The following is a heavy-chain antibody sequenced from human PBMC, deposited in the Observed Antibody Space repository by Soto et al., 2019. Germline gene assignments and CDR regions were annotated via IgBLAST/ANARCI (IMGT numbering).Heavy chain of an antibody. V-gene: IGHV3-48*02. Sequence: GGSLRFSCAASGFRFSTYNMDWVRQAPGKGPEWIAHISTTSFTIYYADSVKGRFTISRDNDGNSLYLEMNSLRDEDTAVYYCARDRCYDGTCYSASDSWGQGTLVTVSS. CDR2: ISTTSFTI. D-gene: IGHD2-15*01. CDR1: GFRFSTYN. J-gene: IGHJ5*01. CDR3: ARDRCYDGTCYSASDS.